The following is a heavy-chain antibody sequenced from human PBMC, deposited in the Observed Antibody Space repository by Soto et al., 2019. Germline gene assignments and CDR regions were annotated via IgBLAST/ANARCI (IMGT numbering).Heavy chain of an antibody. CDR2: IYPGDSDT. CDR3: ARGPDEYCSGGSCYYNWFDP. J-gene: IGHJ5*02. Sequence: HGESLKISCKGSGYSFTSYWIGWVRQMPGKGLEWMGIIYPGDSDTRYSPSFQGQVTISADKSISTAYLQWSSLKASDTAMYYCARGPDEYCSGGSCYYNWFDPWGQGTLVTVSS. V-gene: IGHV5-51*01. D-gene: IGHD2-15*01. CDR1: GYSFTSYW.